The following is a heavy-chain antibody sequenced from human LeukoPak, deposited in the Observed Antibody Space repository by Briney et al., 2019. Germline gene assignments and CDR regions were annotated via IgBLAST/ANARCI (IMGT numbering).Heavy chain of an antibody. CDR1: GFTFSSYW. V-gene: IGHV3-74*01. Sequence: PGGTLRLSCAASGFTFSSYWMHWVRHAPGKGLVWVSRINSDGSSTSYADSVKGRFTISRDNAKNTLYLQMNSLRAEDTAVYYCARGNPYSSGWWNYWGQGTLVTVSS. J-gene: IGHJ4*02. CDR2: INSDGSST. D-gene: IGHD6-19*01. CDR3: ARGNPYSSGWWNY.